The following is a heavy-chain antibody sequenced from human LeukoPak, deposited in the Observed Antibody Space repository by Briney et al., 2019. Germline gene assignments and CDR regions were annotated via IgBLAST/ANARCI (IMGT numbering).Heavy chain of an antibody. CDR3: ARDESYYDSSGYYYYFDY. V-gene: IGHV3-66*01. CDR1: GFTVSSNY. Sequence: GGSLRLSCAASGFTVSSNYMSWVRQAPGKGLEWVSVIYSGGSTYYADSVKGRFTISRDNSKNTLYLQMNSLRAEDTAVYYCARDESYYDSSGYYYYFDYWGQGTLVTVSS. CDR2: IYSGGST. D-gene: IGHD3-22*01. J-gene: IGHJ4*02.